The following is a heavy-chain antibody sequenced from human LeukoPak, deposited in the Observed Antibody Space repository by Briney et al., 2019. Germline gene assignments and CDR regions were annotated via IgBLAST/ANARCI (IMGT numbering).Heavy chain of an antibody. CDR1: GGSISSSNW. Sequence: SETLSLTCTVSGGSISSSNWWSWVRQPPGKGLEWIGEIYPSGSTNYNPSLKSRVTISVDKSKNQFSLKLTSVTAADTAVYYCARREDNYCSGGSCLQPTYYFDYWGQGTLVTVSS. V-gene: IGHV4-4*02. D-gene: IGHD2-15*01. CDR2: IYPSGST. J-gene: IGHJ4*02. CDR3: ARREDNYCSGGSCLQPTYYFDY.